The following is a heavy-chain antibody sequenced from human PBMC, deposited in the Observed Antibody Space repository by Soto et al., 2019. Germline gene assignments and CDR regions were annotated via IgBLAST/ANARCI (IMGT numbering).Heavy chain of an antibody. J-gene: IGHJ4*02. CDR2: INAGNENT. CDR1: GYTFTLHG. D-gene: IGHD3-10*01. V-gene: IGHV1-3*01. CDR3: AMVTYYSGSGSSYLFAY. Sequence: QVQLVQSGAEVKKPGASVKVSCKASGYTFTLHGIHWVRQAPGQRLEWMGWINAGNENTRYSQSFQDRVTITRDTSASTAYMELRSLRSEDTAVYYCAMVTYYSGSGSSYLFAYCGQGTSVTVPP.